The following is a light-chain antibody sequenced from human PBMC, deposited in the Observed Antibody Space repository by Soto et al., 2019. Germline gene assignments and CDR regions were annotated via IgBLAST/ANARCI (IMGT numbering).Light chain of an antibody. CDR1: QSVSAF. J-gene: IGKJ1*01. CDR2: SAS. CDR3: KQTYSPPGT. Sequence: DLQMTQSPSSLAASVGARVTITCRASQSVSAFLNGYRHKPGKAPELLIFSASSLQPGVPSRFSGRGAGTEFTLTITSLQPEDFATYYCKQTYSPPGTFGQGTKVEI. V-gene: IGKV1-39*01.